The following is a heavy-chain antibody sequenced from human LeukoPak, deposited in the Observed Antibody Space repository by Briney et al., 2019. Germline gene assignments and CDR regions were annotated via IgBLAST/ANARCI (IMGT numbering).Heavy chain of an antibody. CDR2: IYYSGST. D-gene: IGHD3-9*01. CDR3: ARRYYDILTGYYNVIDY. CDR1: GGSISSSSYY. Sequence: SETLSLTCTVSGGSISSSSYYWGWIRQPPGKGLEWIGSIYYSGSTYYNPSLKSRVTISVDTSKNQFSLKLSSVSAADTAVYYCARRYYDILTGYYNVIDYWGQGTLVTVSS. J-gene: IGHJ4*02. V-gene: IGHV4-39*01.